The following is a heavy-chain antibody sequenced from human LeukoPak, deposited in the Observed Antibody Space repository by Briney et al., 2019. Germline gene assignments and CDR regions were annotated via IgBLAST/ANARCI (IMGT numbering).Heavy chain of an antibody. CDR3: ARALSSSWYVDY. V-gene: IGHV3-30-3*01. J-gene: IGHJ4*02. CDR1: GFTFSSYA. Sequence: GGSLRLSCAASGFTFSSYAMHWVRQAPGKGLEWVAVISYDGSNKYYADSVKGRFTISRDNSKNTLYLQMNSLRAEDTAVYYCARALSSSWYVDYWGQGTLVTVSS. CDR2: ISYDGSNK. D-gene: IGHD6-13*01.